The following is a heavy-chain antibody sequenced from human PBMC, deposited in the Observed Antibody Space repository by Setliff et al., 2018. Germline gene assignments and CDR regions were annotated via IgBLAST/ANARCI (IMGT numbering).Heavy chain of an antibody. CDR3: VRAPPALHGEYGYFDL. CDR2: MLPLHGTR. D-gene: IGHD4-17*01. CDR1: GGTFGLSA. J-gene: IGHJ2*01. Sequence: SVKVSCKASGGTFGLSAISWVRQAPGQGLEWVGGMLPLHGTRNHTPKLQGRVSITADESKTTVFMKLSSLTSEDTAIYFCVRAPPALHGEYGYFDLWGRGTLVTDSS. V-gene: IGHV1-69*13.